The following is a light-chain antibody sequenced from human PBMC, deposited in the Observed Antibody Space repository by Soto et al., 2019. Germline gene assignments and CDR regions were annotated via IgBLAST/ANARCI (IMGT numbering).Light chain of an antibody. CDR2: GAS. CDR3: QQYNNGTGRT. J-gene: IGKJ1*01. CDR1: QSVSSN. V-gene: IGKV3-15*01. Sequence: EMVMTQAPATLSVSPGERATLSCSASQSVSSNLAWYEQKPGQAPRLLIYGASTRANGIPARFSGSGSGTAFTLPISGLQSEDFAVYYCQQYNNGTGRTFGQGTKVEIK.